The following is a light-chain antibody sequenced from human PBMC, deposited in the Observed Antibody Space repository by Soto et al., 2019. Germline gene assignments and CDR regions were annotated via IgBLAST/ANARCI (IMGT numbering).Light chain of an antibody. J-gene: IGKJ1*01. CDR2: WAS. Sequence: DIVMTQTPDSLAVSLGERATINCKSSQNILYSSNNKNYLAWYQQKPGQPPKLLIYWASTRESGVPDRFSGSGSGTYFTLTISTRQAEDVAVYDCQQYYSTPWTFGQGTKVEIK. CDR1: QNILYSSNNKNY. V-gene: IGKV4-1*01. CDR3: QQYYSTPWT.